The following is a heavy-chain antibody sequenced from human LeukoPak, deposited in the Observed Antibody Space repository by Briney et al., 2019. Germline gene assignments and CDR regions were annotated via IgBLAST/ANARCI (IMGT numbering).Heavy chain of an antibody. V-gene: IGHV3-30*18. D-gene: IGHD5-12*01. Sequence: GGSLRLSCAASGFTFSSYGMHWVRQAPGKGLEWVAVISYDGSNKYYADSVKGRFTISRDNSKNSLYLQMISLRAEDADVYYCEKDATPIGYDHFDYWGRGTLVTVST. CDR1: GFTFSSYG. CDR2: ISYDGSNK. CDR3: EKDATPIGYDHFDY. J-gene: IGHJ4*02.